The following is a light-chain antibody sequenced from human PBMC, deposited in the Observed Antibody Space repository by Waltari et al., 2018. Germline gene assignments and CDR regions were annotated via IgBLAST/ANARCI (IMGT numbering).Light chain of an antibody. V-gene: IGLV1-40*01. CDR3: QSYDSSRSGWV. CDR1: SSTTGAGYD. CDR2: GNS. J-gene: IGLJ3*02. Sequence: QSVLTQPPSVSGAPGQRVTISCTGSSSTTGAGYDVHWYQQLPGTAPKPLIYGNSNRPSGVPDRFSGSKSGTSASLAITGLQAEDEADYYCQSYDSSRSGWVFGGGTKLTVL.